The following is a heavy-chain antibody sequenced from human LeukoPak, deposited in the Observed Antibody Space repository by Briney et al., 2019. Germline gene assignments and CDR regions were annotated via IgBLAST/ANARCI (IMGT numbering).Heavy chain of an antibody. CDR3: ARRPSSSSVAFDI. J-gene: IGHJ3*02. CDR2: IYYSGST. D-gene: IGHD6-6*01. Sequence: SETLSLTCTVSGGSISSHYWSWIRQPPGKGLEWIGSIYYSGSTYYNPSLKSRVTISVDTSKNQFSLKLSSVTAADTAEYYCARRPSSSSVAFDIWGQGTMVTVSS. CDR1: GGSISSHY. V-gene: IGHV4-59*05.